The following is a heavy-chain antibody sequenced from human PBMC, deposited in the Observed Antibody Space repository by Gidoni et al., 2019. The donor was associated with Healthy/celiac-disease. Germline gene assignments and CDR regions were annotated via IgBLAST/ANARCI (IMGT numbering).Heavy chain of an antibody. CDR1: GFTFSSYG. J-gene: IGHJ4*02. CDR2: ISYDGSNK. V-gene: IGHV3-30*18. D-gene: IGHD5-12*01. Sequence: QVQLVESGGGVVQHGRSLRLSCAASGFTFSSYGMHWVRQAPGKGLEWVAVISYDGSNKYYADSVKGRFTISRDNSKNTLYLQMNSLRAEDTAVYYCAKELERWLQLLLFDYWGQGTLVTVSS. CDR3: AKELERWLQLLLFDY.